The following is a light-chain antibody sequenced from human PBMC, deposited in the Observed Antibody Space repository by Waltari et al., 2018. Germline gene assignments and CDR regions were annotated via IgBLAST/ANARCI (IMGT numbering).Light chain of an antibody. J-gene: IGLJ2*01. Sequence: QSALTQPRSVSGSPGQSVTISCTGTSSDVGGYYYVSWYQQHPCKAPKLMIYDVSKRPSGVPDRFSGSKSGNTASLTISGLQTEDEADYYCCSFAGSHTYVVFGGGTKLTVL. V-gene: IGLV2-11*01. CDR2: DVS. CDR3: CSFAGSHTYVV. CDR1: SSDVGGYYY.